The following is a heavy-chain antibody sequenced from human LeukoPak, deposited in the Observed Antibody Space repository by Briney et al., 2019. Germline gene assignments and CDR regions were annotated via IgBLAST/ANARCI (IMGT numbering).Heavy chain of an antibody. V-gene: IGHV3-33*01. CDR2: IWYDGSNK. CDR3: ARGGSGQTN. J-gene: IGHJ4*02. CDR1: GFTFSSYG. Sequence: GRSLRLSCAASGFTFSSYGMHWVRQAPGKGLEGVAVIWYDGSNKYYADSVKGRFTISRDNSKNTLYLQMNSLRAEDTAVYYCARGGSGQTNWGQGTLVTVSS. D-gene: IGHD6-19*01.